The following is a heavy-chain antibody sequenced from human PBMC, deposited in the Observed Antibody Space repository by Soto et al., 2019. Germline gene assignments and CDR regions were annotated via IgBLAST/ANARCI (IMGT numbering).Heavy chain of an antibody. CDR2: IYYSGST. D-gene: IGHD3-3*01. CDR1: GGSISSSSYY. V-gene: IGHV4-39*07. Sequence: SETLSLTCTVSGGSISSSSYYWGWIRQPPGKGLEWIGSIYYSGSTYYNPSLKSRVTISVDTSKNQFSLKLSSVTAADTAVYYCAGEDDFWSGYSTPYAFDIWGQGTMVTVSS. J-gene: IGHJ3*02. CDR3: AGEDDFWSGYSTPYAFDI.